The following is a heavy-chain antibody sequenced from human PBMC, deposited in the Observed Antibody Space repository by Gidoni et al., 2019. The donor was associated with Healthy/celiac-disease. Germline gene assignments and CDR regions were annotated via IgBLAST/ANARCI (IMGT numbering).Heavy chain of an antibody. CDR3: TRHSTLENPAKSMDV. CDR2: IRRKANSYAT. Sequence: EVQLVESGGGFVQPGGSLTLSCAASGFTFSGSAIHWVRKASGKGLEWGGSIRRKANSYATEDAAWVKGRCTISRDDSKNTAYLQMNSRKTEDTAVYYCTRHSTLENPAKSMDVWGQGTTVTVSS. D-gene: IGHD1-1*01. J-gene: IGHJ6*02. CDR1: GFTFSGSA. V-gene: IGHV3-73*02.